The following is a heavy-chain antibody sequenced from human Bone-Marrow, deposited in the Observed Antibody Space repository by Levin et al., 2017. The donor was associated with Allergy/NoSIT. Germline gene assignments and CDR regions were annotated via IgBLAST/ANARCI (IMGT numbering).Heavy chain of an antibody. CDR3: GRGAGWWDY. V-gene: IGHV3-7*01. CDR1: EFTFSYYW. D-gene: IGHD2-15*01. CDR2: IKEDGSEK. J-gene: IGHJ4*02. Sequence: AGESLKISCAASEFTFSYYWMSWVRQAPGKGLEWVASIKEDGSEKRYMDSVRGRFTISRDNAKNSLYLQMSGLRAEDTAVYYCGRGAGWWDYWGQGTLVTVSS.